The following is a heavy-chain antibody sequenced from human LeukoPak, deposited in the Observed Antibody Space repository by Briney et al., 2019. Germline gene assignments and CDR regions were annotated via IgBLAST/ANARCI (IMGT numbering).Heavy chain of an antibody. CDR2: ISYDGSNK. D-gene: IGHD6-19*01. CDR3: AKTQEVYQQWLVREVFDY. J-gene: IGHJ4*02. CDR1: GFTFSSYG. V-gene: IGHV3-30*18. Sequence: PGGSLRLSCAASGFTFSSYGMHWVRQAPGKGLEWVAVISYDGSNKYYADSVKGRFTISRDNSKNTLYLQMNSLRAEDTAVYYCAKTQEVYQQWLVREVFDYWGQGTLVTVSS.